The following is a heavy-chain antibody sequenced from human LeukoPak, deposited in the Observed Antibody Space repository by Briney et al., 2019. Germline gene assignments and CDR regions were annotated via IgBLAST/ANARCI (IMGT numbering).Heavy chain of an antibody. CDR3: ARIAMAGIGDGFDI. CDR2: INWNGGST. J-gene: IGHJ3*02. V-gene: IGHV3-20*04. CDR1: GFTFDDYD. Sequence: SPGGSLRLSCAASGFTFDDYDMSWVRQAPGKGLEWVSGINWNGGSTGYAGSVKGRFTISRDNARNSLYLQMNSLRAEDTALYYCARIAMAGIGDGFDIWGQGTIVTVSS. D-gene: IGHD6-19*01.